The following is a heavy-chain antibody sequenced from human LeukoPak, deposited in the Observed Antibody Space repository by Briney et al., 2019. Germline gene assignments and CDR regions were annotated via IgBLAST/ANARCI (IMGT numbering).Heavy chain of an antibody. CDR2: IYYSGST. Sequence: PSETLSLTCTVSGGSVSSGSYYWSWIRQPPGKGLEWIGYIYYSGSTNYNPSLKSRVTISVDTSKNQFSLKLSSVTAADTAVYYCARNVWQWSIDYWGQGTLVTVSS. CDR3: ARNVWQWSIDY. CDR1: GGSVSSGSYY. D-gene: IGHD6-19*01. V-gene: IGHV4-61*01. J-gene: IGHJ4*02.